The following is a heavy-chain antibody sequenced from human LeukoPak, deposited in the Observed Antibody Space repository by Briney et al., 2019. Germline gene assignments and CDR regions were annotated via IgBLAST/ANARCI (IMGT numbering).Heavy chain of an antibody. CDR1: GYSFTSYW. Sequence: GESLKISCKGSGYSFTSYWIGWVRQMPGKGLEWMGIIYPGDSDTRYSPSFQGQVTISADKSISTAYLQWSSLKASDTAMYYCARPYYYDSSGSGRYYFDYWGQGTPVTVSS. CDR3: ARPYYYDSSGSGRYYFDY. CDR2: IYPGDSDT. V-gene: IGHV5-51*01. J-gene: IGHJ4*02. D-gene: IGHD3-22*01.